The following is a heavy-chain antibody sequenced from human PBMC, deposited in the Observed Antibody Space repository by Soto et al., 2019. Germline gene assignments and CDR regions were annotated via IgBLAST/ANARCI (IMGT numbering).Heavy chain of an antibody. D-gene: IGHD5-12*01. J-gene: IGHJ6*02. CDR1: GGTFSSYA. CDR3: ARRVWLQLVNYYYGMDV. CDR2: IIPIFGTA. Sequence: GASVKVSCKASGGTFSSYAIIWVRQAPGQGLEWMGGIIPIFGTANYAQKFQGRVTITADESTSTAYMELSSLRSEDTAVYYCARRVWLQLVNYYYGMDVWGQGTTVTVSS. V-gene: IGHV1-69*13.